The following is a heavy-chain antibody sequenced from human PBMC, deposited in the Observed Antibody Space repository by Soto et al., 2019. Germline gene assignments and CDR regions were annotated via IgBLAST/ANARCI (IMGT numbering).Heavy chain of an antibody. V-gene: IGHV3-23*01. Sequence: GSLRLSCAGSGLTFSSYGLTWVRQAQGKGLEWVSSISGDGTGTYYADSVKGRFTISRDNSKNMMYLQMNSLRAEDTAIYHCAKDPNGDYVGAFDDWGQGTLVTVSS. CDR1: GLTFSSYG. J-gene: IGHJ4*02. CDR2: ISGDGTGT. CDR3: AKDPNGDYVGAFDD. D-gene: IGHD2-21*02.